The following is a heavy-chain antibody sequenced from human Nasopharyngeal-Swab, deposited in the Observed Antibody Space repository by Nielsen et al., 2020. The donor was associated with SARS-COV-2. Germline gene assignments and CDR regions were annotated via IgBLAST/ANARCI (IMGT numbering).Heavy chain of an antibody. J-gene: IGHJ6*02. CDR3: VRPEGVATSFKYYFQYGMDV. V-gene: IGHV5-51*01. CDR2: IFPGDSDT. Sequence: GESLKISCATSGYRFTDYWIAWVRQAPGKGPECMGTIFPGDSDTRYSPSFEGRVTISVDQSITTAYLHWTSLKASDTAMYYCVRPEGVATSFKYYFQYGMDVWGQGTMVTVPS. D-gene: IGHD5-12*01. CDR1: GYRFTDYW.